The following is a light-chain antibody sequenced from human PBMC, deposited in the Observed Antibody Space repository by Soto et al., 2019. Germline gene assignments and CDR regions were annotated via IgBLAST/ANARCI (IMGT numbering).Light chain of an antibody. V-gene: IGLV2-14*01. CDR2: YVT. Sequence: QSVLTQPASVSGSPGQSITISCTGTSSDVGGYNYVSWYQQHPGKAPKLMIYYVTNRPSGVSNRFSGSKSGNTASLTISGLQAEDEADYYCSSYTIISTRGDVVFGGGTKLTVL. J-gene: IGLJ2*01. CDR1: SSDVGGYNY. CDR3: SSYTIISTRGDVV.